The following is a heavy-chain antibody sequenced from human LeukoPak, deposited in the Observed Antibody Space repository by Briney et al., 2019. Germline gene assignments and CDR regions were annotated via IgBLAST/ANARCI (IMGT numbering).Heavy chain of an antibody. D-gene: IGHD6-13*01. Sequence: ASVKVSCKASGYTFTSYGVSWVRQAPGQGLEWMGWISASNGNTNYAQNLQDRVTMTTATSTSTAYMELRSLRSVDTAVYYCARYPLSYSSNWHYYFDYWGQGTLLTVSS. CDR1: GYTFTSYG. CDR2: ISASNGNT. V-gene: IGHV1-18*01. J-gene: IGHJ4*02. CDR3: ARYPLSYSSNWHYYFDY.